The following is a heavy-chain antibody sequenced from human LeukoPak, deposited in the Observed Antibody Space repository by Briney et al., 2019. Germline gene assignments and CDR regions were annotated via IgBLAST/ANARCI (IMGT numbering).Heavy chain of an antibody. V-gene: IGHV4-38-2*01. CDR2: IYHSGST. J-gene: IGHJ6*03. D-gene: IGHD6-13*01. Sequence: KLSETLSLTCAVSGYSISSGYYWGWIRQPPGKGLEWIGSIYHSGSTYYNPSLKSRVTISVDTSKNQFSLKLSSVTAADTAVYYCARIAAAGSFYYYYYYMDVWGKGTTVTVSS. CDR1: GYSISSGYY. CDR3: ARIAAAGSFYYYYYYMDV.